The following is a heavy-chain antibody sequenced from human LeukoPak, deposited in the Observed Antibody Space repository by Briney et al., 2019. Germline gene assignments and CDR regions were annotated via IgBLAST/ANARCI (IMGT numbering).Heavy chain of an antibody. Sequence: SGGSLRLSCAASGFTFSDYYMSWIRQAPGKGLEWVSYISSSGSTIYYADSVKGRFTISRDNAKNSLYLQMNSLRAEGTAVYYCARDPYDSSGYYFQGYYYYGMDVWGQGTTVTVSS. J-gene: IGHJ6*02. CDR3: ARDPYDSSGYYFQGYYYYGMDV. CDR1: GFTFSDYY. CDR2: ISSSGSTI. V-gene: IGHV3-11*01. D-gene: IGHD3-22*01.